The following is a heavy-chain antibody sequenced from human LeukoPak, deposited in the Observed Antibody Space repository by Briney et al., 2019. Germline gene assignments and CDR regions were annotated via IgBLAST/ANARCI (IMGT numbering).Heavy chain of an antibody. Sequence: SETLSLTCTVSGGSISSGDYYWSWIRQPPGKGLEWIGYIYYSGSTYYNPSLKSRVTISVDTSKNQFSLKLSSVTAADTAVYYCARQAMVTRFFDYWGQGTLVTVSS. CDR3: ARQAMVTRFFDY. D-gene: IGHD5-18*01. CDR2: IYYSGST. CDR1: GGSISSGDYY. V-gene: IGHV4-30-4*01. J-gene: IGHJ4*02.